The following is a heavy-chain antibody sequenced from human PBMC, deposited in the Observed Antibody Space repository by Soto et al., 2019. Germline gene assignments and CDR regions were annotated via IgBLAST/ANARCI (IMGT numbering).Heavy chain of an antibody. J-gene: IGHJ4*02. CDR3: AREVAGTWVYVYFDY. CDR1: GYTFTSYG. Sequence: ASVKVSCKASGYTFTSYGISWVRQAPGQGLEWMGWISAYNGNTNYAQKLQGRVTMTTDTSTSTAYMELRSLRSDDTAVYYCAREVAGTWVYVYFDYWGQGTLVTVSS. D-gene: IGHD6-19*01. CDR2: ISAYNGNT. V-gene: IGHV1-18*01.